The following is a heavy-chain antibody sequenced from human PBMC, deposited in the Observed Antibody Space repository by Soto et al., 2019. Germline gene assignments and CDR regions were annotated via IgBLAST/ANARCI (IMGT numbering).Heavy chain of an antibody. CDR2: ISVSXGST. CDR1: RFTFSSYA. V-gene: IGHV3-23*01. Sequence: PGGSLRLSCAASRFTFSSYAMSWVRQSPGKGMEWVSAISVSXGSTYYADLVKCRFTISRDNSKNTMYLQMKSLRAEDTAVYYCAKGARYSSGFFDDWGQGTLVTVSS. CDR3: AKGARYSSGFFDD. J-gene: IGHJ4*02. D-gene: IGHD6-19*01.